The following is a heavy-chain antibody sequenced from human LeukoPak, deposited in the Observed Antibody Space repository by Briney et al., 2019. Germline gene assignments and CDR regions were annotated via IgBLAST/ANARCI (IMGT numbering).Heavy chain of an antibody. CDR2: IKPDGSDQ. Sequence: PGGPLRLSCAASGFTFSSYWMNWVRQAPGKGLEWVANIKPDGSDQYYVDSVKGRFTISRDNAKNSLYLQMNSLRAEDTAVYYCARENFQYWAQGTLVTVSS. CDR1: GFTFSSYW. J-gene: IGHJ4*02. V-gene: IGHV3-7*04. CDR3: ARENFQY.